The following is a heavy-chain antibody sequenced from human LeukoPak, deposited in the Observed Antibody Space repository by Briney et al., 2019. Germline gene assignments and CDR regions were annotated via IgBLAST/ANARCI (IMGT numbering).Heavy chain of an antibody. V-gene: IGHV1-8*01. CDR2: MNPNSGNT. CDR1: GYTFTSYD. CDR3: ARGPESYCSGGSCPLNFDY. D-gene: IGHD2-15*01. Sequence: ASVKVSCKASGYTFTSYDISWVRQATGQGLEWMGWMNPNSGNTGNAQKFQGRVTMTRNTSISTAYMELSSLRSEDTAVYYCARGPESYCSGGSCPLNFDYWGQGTLVTVSS. J-gene: IGHJ4*02.